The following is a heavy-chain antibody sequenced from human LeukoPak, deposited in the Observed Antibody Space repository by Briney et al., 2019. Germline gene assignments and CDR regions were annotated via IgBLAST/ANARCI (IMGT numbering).Heavy chain of an antibody. CDR3: ARVGYCSGGSCYGNWFDP. CDR1: GYTFTSYG. D-gene: IGHD2-15*01. CDR2: ISAYNGNT. J-gene: IGHJ5*02. V-gene: IGHV1-18*01. Sequence: ASVKVSCKASGYTFTSYGISWVRQAPGQGLEWMGWISAYNGNTNYAQKLQGGVTMTTDTSTSTAYMELRSLRSDDTAVYYCARVGYCSGGSCYGNWFDPWGQGTLVTVSS.